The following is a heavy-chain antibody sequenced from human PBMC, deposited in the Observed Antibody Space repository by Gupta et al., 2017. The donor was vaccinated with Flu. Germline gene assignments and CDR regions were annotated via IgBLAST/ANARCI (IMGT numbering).Heavy chain of an antibody. CDR3: ARDSQLWLLDY. D-gene: IGHD5-18*01. CDR2: ISSSSSYI. Sequence: VQLVESGGGLVKPAGSLRLSCAASGFTYASYSMNWVRQAPGKGLEWVSSISSSSSYIYYADSVKGRFTISRDNAKNSLYLQMNSLRAEDTAVYYCARDSQLWLLDYWGQGTLVTVSS. J-gene: IGHJ4*02. V-gene: IGHV3-21*01. CDR1: GFTYASYS.